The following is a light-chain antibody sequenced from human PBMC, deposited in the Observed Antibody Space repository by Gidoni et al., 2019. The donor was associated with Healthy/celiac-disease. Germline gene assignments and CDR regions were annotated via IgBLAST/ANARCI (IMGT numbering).Light chain of an antibody. CDR2: DAS. J-gene: IGKJ2*04. CDR1: QSISSY. V-gene: IGKV1-39*01. CDR3: QQSYNTPCS. Sequence: DIQVTQSPSSLSASVGDRVTISCRASQSISSYLDWYQQKPGKAPKLLIYDASSLQSGVPSRFSGSGSGTDFTLTISSLQPEDFATYYCQQSYNTPCSFGQGTKLEIK.